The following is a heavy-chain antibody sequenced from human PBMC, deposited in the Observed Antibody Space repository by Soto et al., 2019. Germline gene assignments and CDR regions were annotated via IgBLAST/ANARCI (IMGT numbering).Heavy chain of an antibody. V-gene: IGHV5-51*03. D-gene: IGHD5-18*01. CDR2: IYPGDSDT. CDR1: GYSFTTYW. Sequence: EVQLVQSGAEVKEPGESLRISCKASGYSFTTYWIGWVRQVPGKGLEWMGIIYPGDSDTRYSPSFQGQVTISADKSISTVYLQWSSLKASDTAMYYCGRPIDGYGGNSPFDYWGQGTLLTVSS. J-gene: IGHJ4*02. CDR3: GRPIDGYGGNSPFDY.